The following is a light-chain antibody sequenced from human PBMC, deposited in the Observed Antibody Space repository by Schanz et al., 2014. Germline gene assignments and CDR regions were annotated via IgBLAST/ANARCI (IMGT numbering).Light chain of an antibody. J-gene: IGLJ3*02. CDR3: NSFTSSHTHV. V-gene: IGLV2-18*02. CDR1: SSDVGGYAR. Sequence: QSALTQPPSASGSPGQSVTISCTGTSSDVGGYARVSWYQQLPGKAPKLIIYEVSERPSGVPDRFSGSKSGNTASLTISGLQAEDEADYYCNSFTSSHTHVFGGGTKLTVL. CDR2: EVS.